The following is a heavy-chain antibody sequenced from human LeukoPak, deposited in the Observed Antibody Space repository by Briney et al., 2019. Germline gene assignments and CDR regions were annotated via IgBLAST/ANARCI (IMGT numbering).Heavy chain of an antibody. J-gene: IGHJ5*02. CDR3: ARWVTMVRGGITFDP. V-gene: IGHV1-18*01. Sequence: ASVKVSCKASGYTFTSYGISWVRQAPGQGLEWMGWISAYNGNTNYAQKLQGRVTMTTDTSTSTAYMELRSLRSDDTAVYYCARWVTMVRGGITFDPWGQGTLVTVSS. CDR2: ISAYNGNT. D-gene: IGHD3-10*01. CDR1: GYTFTSYG.